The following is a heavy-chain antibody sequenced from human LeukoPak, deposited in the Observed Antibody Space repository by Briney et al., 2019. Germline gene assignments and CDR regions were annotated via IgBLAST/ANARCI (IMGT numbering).Heavy chain of an antibody. Sequence: SVKVSCKASGGTFSSYAISWVRQAAGQGLEWMGGIIPIFGTANYAQKFQGRVTITADESTSTAYMELSSLRSEDTAVYYCARDGGSGRIRDVWGQGTLVTVSS. J-gene: IGHJ4*02. CDR3: ARDGGSGRIRDV. V-gene: IGHV1-69*13. CDR2: IIPIFGTA. CDR1: GGTFSSYA. D-gene: IGHD3-10*01.